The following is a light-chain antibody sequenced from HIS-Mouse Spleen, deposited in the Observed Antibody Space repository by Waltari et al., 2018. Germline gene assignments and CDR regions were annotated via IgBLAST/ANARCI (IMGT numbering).Light chain of an antibody. J-gene: IGLJ2*01. CDR1: AFPKKY. CDR2: EDS. Sequence: SYYLTHPPSFSFSPLQTSIITLSGYAFPKKYASWYQQKSGQAPVLVIYEDSKRPSGIPERFSGSSSGTMATLTISGAQVEDEADYYCYSTDSSGNHRVFGGGTKLTVL. V-gene: IGLV3-10*01. CDR3: YSTDSSGNHRV.